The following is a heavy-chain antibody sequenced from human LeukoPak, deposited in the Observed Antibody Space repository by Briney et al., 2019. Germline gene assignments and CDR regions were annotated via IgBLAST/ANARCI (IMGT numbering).Heavy chain of an antibody. D-gene: IGHD2-15*01. J-gene: IGHJ4*02. V-gene: IGHV1-8*03. CDR2: MNPNSGNT. CDR1: GYTFTSYD. CDR3: ARGRGYCSGGSCYTDLDY. Sequence: ASVKVSCKASGYTFTSYDINWVRQATGQGLEWMGWMNPNSGNTGYAQKFQGRVTITRNTSISTAYMELSSLRSDDTAVYYCARGRGYCSGGSCYTDLDYWGQGTLVTVSS.